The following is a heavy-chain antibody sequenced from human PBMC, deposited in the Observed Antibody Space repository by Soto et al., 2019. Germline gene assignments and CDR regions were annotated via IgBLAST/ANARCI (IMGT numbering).Heavy chain of an antibody. D-gene: IGHD3-10*01. CDR2: ISHNDEPKI. CDR1: GFSFKNYA. Sequence: QVQLVESGGGVVQPGSSLRLSCAASGFSFKNYAFHWVRQAPGKGLEWVALISHNDEPKIFYADSVQGRFTISRDNFKNTVYLQRNSLRDEDSSVCHCASGVRAETYYNAFDYWGQGTQVTVSS. J-gene: IGHJ4*01. CDR3: ASGVRAETYYNAFDY. V-gene: IGHV3-30-3*01.